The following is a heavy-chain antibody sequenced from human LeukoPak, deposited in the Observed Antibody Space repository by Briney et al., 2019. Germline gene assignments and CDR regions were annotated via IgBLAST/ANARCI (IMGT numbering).Heavy chain of an antibody. Sequence: SETLSLTCTVSSGSVTTHYWAWIRQPPGKGLEWIGFVSKTGDTNYNPSLKSRVSISVDTTKNTFSLNLRSLIAADTAVYYCARRGAPSKFYYFDLWGQGALVTASS. D-gene: IGHD1-26*01. J-gene: IGHJ4*02. V-gene: IGHV4-59*08. CDR3: ARRGAPSKFYYFDL. CDR1: SGSVTTHY. CDR2: VSKTGDT.